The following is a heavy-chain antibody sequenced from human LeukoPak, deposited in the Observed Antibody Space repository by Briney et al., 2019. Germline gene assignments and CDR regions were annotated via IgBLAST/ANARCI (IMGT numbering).Heavy chain of an antibody. Sequence: ASVKVSCKASGCTFTSYGISWVRQAPGQGLEWMGIINPSGDNTWYAQKFQGRVTMTRDMATSTDYMEVSSLRSEDTAVYYCARDNSVGDSAWWFDPWGQGTLVTVSS. CDR3: ARDNSVGDSAWWFDP. CDR2: INPSGDNT. V-gene: IGHV1-46*01. J-gene: IGHJ5*02. CDR1: GCTFTSYG. D-gene: IGHD5-12*01.